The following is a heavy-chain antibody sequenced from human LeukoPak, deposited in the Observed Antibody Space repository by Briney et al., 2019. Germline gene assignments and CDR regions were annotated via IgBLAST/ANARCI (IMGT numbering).Heavy chain of an antibody. J-gene: IGHJ4*02. V-gene: IGHV4-59*01. CDR3: ARHDYGRNSPRAYFDH. D-gene: IGHD4-23*01. CDR2: IYYSGSP. CDR1: GASISNYH. Sequence: PSETLSLTCTVSGASISNYHWSWIRQPPGKGLEWIGYIYYSGSPNYNPSLKSRVPMSVDMPKNQFSLKLTSVTAADTAVYYCARHDYGRNSPRAYFDHWGQGTLVTVSS.